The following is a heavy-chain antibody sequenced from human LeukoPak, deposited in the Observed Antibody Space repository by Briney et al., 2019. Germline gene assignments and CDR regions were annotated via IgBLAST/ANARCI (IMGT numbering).Heavy chain of an antibody. J-gene: IGHJ4*02. CDR1: GYTFTGYY. V-gene: IGHV1-2*02. CDR2: INPNSCGT. Sequence: VASVKVSCKASGYTFTGYYMHWVRQAPGQGLEWMGWINPNSCGTYYAQKFQGRVTMTRDTSISTAYMELSRLRSDDTAVYYCARGGGTAAMVTLRFDYWGQGTLVTVSS. D-gene: IGHD5-18*01. CDR3: ARGGGTAAMVTLRFDY.